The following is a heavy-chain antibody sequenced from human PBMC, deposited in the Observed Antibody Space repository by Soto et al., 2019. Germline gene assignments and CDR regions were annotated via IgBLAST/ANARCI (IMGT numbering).Heavy chain of an antibody. J-gene: IGHJ4*02. V-gene: IGHV4-30-4*01. D-gene: IGHD3-22*01. CDR1: GGSISSGDYY. CDR3: ASYYYDSSGYYPAFDY. Sequence: PSETLSLTCTVSGGSISSGDYYWSWIRRPPGKGLEWIGYIYYGGSTYYNPSLKSRVTISVDTSKNQFSLKLSSVTAADTAVYYCASYYYDSSGYYPAFDYWGQGTLVTVSS. CDR2: IYYGGST.